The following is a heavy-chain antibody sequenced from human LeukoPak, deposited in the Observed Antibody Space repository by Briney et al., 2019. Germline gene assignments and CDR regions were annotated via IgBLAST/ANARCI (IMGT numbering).Heavy chain of an antibody. J-gene: IGHJ6*02. Sequence: GGSLRLSCAASGFFFSNSAMDWVRQAPGKGLEWVSSISGSGGTPYYADSVKGRFTISRDNSKNTLYLQMNSLRADDTAVYYCSAGATTYCGEDCYPSFFFYHGIDVWGQGTTVTVSS. D-gene: IGHD2-21*02. CDR2: ISGSGGTP. V-gene: IGHV3-23*01. CDR3: SAGATTYCGEDCYPSFFFYHGIDV. CDR1: GFFFSNSA.